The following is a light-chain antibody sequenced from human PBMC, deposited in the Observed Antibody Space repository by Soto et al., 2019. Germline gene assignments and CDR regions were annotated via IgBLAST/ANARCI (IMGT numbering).Light chain of an antibody. CDR1: QSVSSN. J-gene: IGKJ2*01. Sequence: EIVMTQSPATLSVSPGERATLSCRASQSVSSNVAWYQQKPGQAPRLLIYGASTRATGIQARFSGSGSGTEFTLTISSMQSEDFAVYYCQQYNKWPPYTFGQGTKLEIK. V-gene: IGKV3-15*01. CDR2: GAS. CDR3: QQYNKWPPYT.